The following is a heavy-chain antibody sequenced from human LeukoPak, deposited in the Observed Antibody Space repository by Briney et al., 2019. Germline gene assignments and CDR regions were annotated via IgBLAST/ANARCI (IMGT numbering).Heavy chain of an antibody. J-gene: IGHJ4*02. D-gene: IGHD5-18*01. CDR2: IYHSGST. CDR3: AGGIQLRRNDY. Sequence: SETLSLTCAVYGGSFSGYYWSWIRQPPGKGLEWIGYIYHSGSTYYNPSLKSRVTISVARSKNQFSLKLSSVTAADTAVYYCAGGIQLRRNDYWGQGTLVTVSS. CDR1: GGSFSGYY. V-gene: IGHV4-34*01.